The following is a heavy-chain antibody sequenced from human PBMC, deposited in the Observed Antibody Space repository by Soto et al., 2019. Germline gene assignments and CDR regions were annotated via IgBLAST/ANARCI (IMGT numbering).Heavy chain of an antibody. CDR3: SADYGSGSPGDI. V-gene: IGHV6-1*01. J-gene: IGHJ3*02. CDR1: GGNVSSNKAA. CDR2: TYYRSKWYN. D-gene: IGHD3-10*01. Sequence: SPSLSLTCALSGGNVSSNKAALDWIRQSPSRGLEWLGRTYYRSKWYNDYAVSVKSRITINPDTSKNQFSLQLNSVTPEDTAVYYCSADYGSGSPGDIWGQGTMVTVSS.